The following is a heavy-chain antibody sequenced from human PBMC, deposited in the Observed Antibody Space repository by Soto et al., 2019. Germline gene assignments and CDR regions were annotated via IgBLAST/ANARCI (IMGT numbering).Heavy chain of an antibody. CDR2: ISSNGGST. Sequence: EVQLVESGGGLVQPGGSLRLSCAASGFTFSSYAMYWVRQAPGKGLEYVSAISSNGGSTYYANSVKGRFTISRDNSKNTLYLQMGSLRAEDMAVYYCARDQGPDYGDYVGGVDYWGQGTLVTVSS. J-gene: IGHJ4*02. V-gene: IGHV3-64*01. CDR1: GFTFSSYA. CDR3: ARDQGPDYGDYVGGVDY. D-gene: IGHD4-17*01.